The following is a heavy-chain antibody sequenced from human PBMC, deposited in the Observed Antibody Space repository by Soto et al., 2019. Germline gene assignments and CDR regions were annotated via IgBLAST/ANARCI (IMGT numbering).Heavy chain of an antibody. CDR2: INPNSGGT. J-gene: IGHJ6*03. Sequence: GASVKVSCKASGYTFTGYYMHWVRQAPGQGLEWMGWINPNSGGTNYAQKFQGWVTMTRDTSISTAYMELSRLRSDDTAVYYCARGGVVVPAAIDFYYYYYMDVWGKGTTVTVSS. V-gene: IGHV1-2*04. CDR1: GYTFTGYY. CDR3: ARGGVVVPAAIDFYYYYYMDV. D-gene: IGHD2-2*01.